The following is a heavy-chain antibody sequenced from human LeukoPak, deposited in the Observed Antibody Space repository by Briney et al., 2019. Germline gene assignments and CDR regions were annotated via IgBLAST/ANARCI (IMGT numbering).Heavy chain of an antibody. D-gene: IGHD3-10*01. CDR1: GYTFTYYG. CDR2: ISGYNGNT. V-gene: IGHV1-18*01. CDR3: ARPNYPGGSGSYGGTNWFDP. Sequence: ASVKVSCKASGYTFTYYGISWVRQAPGQGPEWMGWISGYNGNTNYAQKFQGRVTMTTDTSTNTAYMELRSLRSDDTALYYCARPNYPGGSGSYGGTNWFDPWGQGTLVTVSS. J-gene: IGHJ5*02.